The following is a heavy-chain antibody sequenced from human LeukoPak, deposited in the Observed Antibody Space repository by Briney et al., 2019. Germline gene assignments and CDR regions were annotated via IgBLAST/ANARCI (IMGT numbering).Heavy chain of an antibody. D-gene: IGHD5-12*01. Sequence: SETLSLTCTVSGGSISSSSYYWGWIRQPPGKGLEWIGTIYHSGDTIYSPSLKSRVTISIDTSKNQFALRLTSVTVADTAVYYCARGPSGYHNTGGQGTLVTVSS. V-gene: IGHV4-39*01. CDR2: IYHSGDT. J-gene: IGHJ4*02. CDR1: GGSISSSSYY. CDR3: ARGPSGYHNT.